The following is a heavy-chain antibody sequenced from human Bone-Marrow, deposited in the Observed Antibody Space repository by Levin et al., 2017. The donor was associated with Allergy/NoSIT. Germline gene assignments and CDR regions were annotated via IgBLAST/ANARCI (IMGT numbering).Heavy chain of an antibody. CDR1: DDSLSEGGYY. Sequence: PSETLSLTCTVSDDSLSEGGYYWSWIRQFPGKGLECIGYMYYRGSTFYSPSLKNRLTFSIYTSKNHFSLRLTSVTAADTAFYFCGIAGEGLEYCSDRSCYYFDSWGQGTLVTVSS. V-gene: IGHV4-31*03. D-gene: IGHD2-15*01. J-gene: IGHJ4*02. CDR3: GIAGEGLEYCSDRSCYYFDS. CDR2: MYYRGST.